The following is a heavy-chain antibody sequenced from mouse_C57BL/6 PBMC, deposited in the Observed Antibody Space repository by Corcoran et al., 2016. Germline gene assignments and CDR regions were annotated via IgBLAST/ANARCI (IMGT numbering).Heavy chain of an antibody. CDR2: IYPGDGDT. CDR1: GYAFSSYW. Sequence: QVQLQQSGAELVKPGASVKISCKASGYAFSSYWMNWVKQRPGKGLEWIGQIYPGDGDTNYNGKFKGKATLTADKSSSTAYMQLSSLTSEDSAVYFCAREAAGPTAQARGFDYWGQGTTLTVSS. D-gene: IGHD3-2*02. J-gene: IGHJ2*01. CDR3: AREAAGPTAQARGFDY. V-gene: IGHV1-80*01.